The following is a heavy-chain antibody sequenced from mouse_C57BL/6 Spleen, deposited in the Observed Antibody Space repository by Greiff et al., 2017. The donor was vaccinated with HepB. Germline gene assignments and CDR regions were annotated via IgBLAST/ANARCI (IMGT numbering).Heavy chain of an antibody. CDR2: IYPGDGDT. V-gene: IGHV1-82*01. CDR1: GYAFSSSW. CDR3: ANSNAWFAY. J-gene: IGHJ3*01. Sequence: VKLMESGPELVKPGASVKISCKASGYAFSSSWMNWVKQRPGKGLEWIGRIYPGDGDTNYNGKFKGKATLTADKSSSTAYMQLSSLTSEDSAVYFCANSNAWFAYWGQGTLVTVSA. D-gene: IGHD2-5*01.